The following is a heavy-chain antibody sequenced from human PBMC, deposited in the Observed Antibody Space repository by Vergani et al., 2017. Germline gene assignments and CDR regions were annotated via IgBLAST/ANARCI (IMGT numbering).Heavy chain of an antibody. D-gene: IGHD2-8*01. CDR1: GFTFSSYS. CDR3: ARVGGRLVSRGVPYYMDV. CDR2: ISSSSSYI. Sequence: EVQLVESGGGLVKPGGSLRLSCAASGFTFSSYSMNWVRQAPGKGLEWVSSISSSSSYIYYADSVKGRFTISRDNAKNSLYLQMNSLRAEDTAVYYCARVGGRLVSRGVPYYMDVWGKGP. V-gene: IGHV3-21*01. J-gene: IGHJ6*03.